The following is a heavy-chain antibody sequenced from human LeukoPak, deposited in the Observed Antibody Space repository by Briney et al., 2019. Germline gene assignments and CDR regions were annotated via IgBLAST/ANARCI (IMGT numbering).Heavy chain of an antibody. CDR1: GFTFSSYG. J-gene: IGHJ6*02. V-gene: IGHV3-33*01. D-gene: IGHD2-2*01. Sequence: PGGSLRLSCAAPGFTFSSYGMHWVRQAPGKGLEWVAVIWYDGSNKYYADSVKGRFTISRDNSKNTLYLQMNSLRAEDTAEYYCARASICSSTSCYRPYYYYYGMDVWGQGTTVTVSS. CDR2: IWYDGSNK. CDR3: ARASICSSTSCYRPYYYYYGMDV.